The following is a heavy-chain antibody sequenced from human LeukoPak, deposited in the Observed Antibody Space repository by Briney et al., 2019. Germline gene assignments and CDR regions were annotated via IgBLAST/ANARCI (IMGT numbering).Heavy chain of an antibody. CDR3: ARRGYCSGGSCFSNVFDI. Sequence: GESLKISCKGSGYTFTSYWIGWVRQMPGKGLEWMGIIYPGDSDTRYSPSFQGQVTISVDKSINTAYLQWSSLKASDTAMYYCARRGYCSGGSCFSNVFDIRGQGTMVTVSS. CDR1: GYTFTSYW. CDR2: IYPGDSDT. D-gene: IGHD2-15*01. V-gene: IGHV5-51*01. J-gene: IGHJ3*02.